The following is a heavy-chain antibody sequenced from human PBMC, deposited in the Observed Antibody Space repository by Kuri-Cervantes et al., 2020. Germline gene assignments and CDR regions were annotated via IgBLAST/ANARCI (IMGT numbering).Heavy chain of an antibody. CDR2: ISWNSGSI. D-gene: IGHD3-16*01. V-gene: IGHV3-9*01. CDR1: GFTFDDYA. J-gene: IGHJ3*02. Sequence: SLKISCEASGFTFDDYAMHWVRQAPGKGLEWVSGISWNSGSIGYADSVKGRFTISRDNAENSLYLQMNSLGVEDTAVYYCARDTNWGSYPSGGKLQDGFDIWGQGTRVTVSS. CDR3: ARDTNWGSYPSGGKLQDGFDI.